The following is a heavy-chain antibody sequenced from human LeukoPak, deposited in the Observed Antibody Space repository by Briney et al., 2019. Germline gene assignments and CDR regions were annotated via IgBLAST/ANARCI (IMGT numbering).Heavy chain of an antibody. CDR3: ARRSAAKDAFDI. D-gene: IGHD6-25*01. CDR1: GFTFSSYW. V-gene: IGHV3-74*01. CDR2: INSDGSST. Sequence: GGSLRLSCAASGFTFSSYWMHWARQAPGKGLVWVSRINSDGSSTSYADSVKGRFTISRDNAKNTLYLQMNSLRAEDTAVYYCARRSAAKDAFDIWGQGTMVTVSS. J-gene: IGHJ3*02.